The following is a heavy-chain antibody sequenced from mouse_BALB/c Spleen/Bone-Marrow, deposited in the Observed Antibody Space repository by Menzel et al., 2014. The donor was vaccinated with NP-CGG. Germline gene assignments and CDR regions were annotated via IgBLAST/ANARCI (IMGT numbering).Heavy chain of an antibody. CDR1: GDSITNAY. CDR3: ARGTGYYFDY. Sequence: EVHLVESGPSLVKPSQPLSLTCSVTGDSITNAYWNWIRKFPGNKIDYMGYISYSGNTYYNPSLKSRISITRDTSKNQFYLQLNSVTTEDTATYFCARGTGYYFDYWGQGTTLTVSS. V-gene: IGHV3-8*02. J-gene: IGHJ2*01. D-gene: IGHD3-3*01. CDR2: ISYSGNT.